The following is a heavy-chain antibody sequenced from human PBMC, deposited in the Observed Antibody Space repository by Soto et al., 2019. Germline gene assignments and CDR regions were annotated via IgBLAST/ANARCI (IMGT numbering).Heavy chain of an antibody. Sequence: GGSLRLSCAAYGFTFSNSAMSWVRQAPGKGLDWVSSISDSGVSTYYADSVKGRFTISRDNSKSTLYLQMNSLRAEDTAVYYCARDGAYCSGTGFRDSSRSIHVSGTAPTLTVFS. CDR3: ARDGAYCSGTGFRDSSRSIHV. CDR1: GFTFSNSA. D-gene: IGHD2-2*01. V-gene: IGHV3-23*01. CDR2: ISDSGVST. J-gene: IGHJ6*04.